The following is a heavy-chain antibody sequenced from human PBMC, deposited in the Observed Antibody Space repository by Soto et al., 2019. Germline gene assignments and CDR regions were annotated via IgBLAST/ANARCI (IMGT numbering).Heavy chain of an antibody. CDR3: TTYDYIWXSDRYRWAY. V-gene: IGHV3-15*01. J-gene: IGHJ4*02. Sequence: GGSLRLSCAASGFTFSNAWMSWVRQAPGKGLEWVARIKSKIDGGTMDHAAPLKGRFTISRDDSKNTLYLQMDSLETEDTAVYYXTTYDYIWXSDRYRWAYWGQGVLVTVSS. D-gene: IGHD3-16*02. CDR1: GFTFSNAW. CDR2: IKSKIDGGTM.